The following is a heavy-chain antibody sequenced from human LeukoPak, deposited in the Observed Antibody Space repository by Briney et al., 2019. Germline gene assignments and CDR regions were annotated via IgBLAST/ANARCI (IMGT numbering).Heavy chain of an antibody. D-gene: IGHD5-18*01. V-gene: IGHV4-34*01. Sequence: PSETLSLTCAVYGGPFRGYYGSWLRQPPGKGLEWIGEINHSGSTNYNPSLKSRVTISVDTSKNQFSLKLSSVTAADTAVYYCARGEYSYGFDYWGQGTLVTVSS. CDR3: ARGEYSYGFDY. CDR2: INHSGST. CDR1: GGPFRGYY. J-gene: IGHJ4*02.